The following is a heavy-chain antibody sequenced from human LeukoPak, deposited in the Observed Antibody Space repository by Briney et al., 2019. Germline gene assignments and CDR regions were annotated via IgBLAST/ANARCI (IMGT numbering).Heavy chain of an antibody. CDR3: ARQTGGSLDI. CDR2: ISSSSSTI. Sequence: GGSLRLSCAASGFTFSSYSMNWVRQAPGKGLEWVTYISSSSSTIYYADSVKGRFTISRDNAKNSLYLEMNSLRAEDTAVYYCARQTGGSLDIWGQGTMVTVSS. D-gene: IGHD7-27*01. J-gene: IGHJ3*02. CDR1: GFTFSSYS. V-gene: IGHV3-48*01.